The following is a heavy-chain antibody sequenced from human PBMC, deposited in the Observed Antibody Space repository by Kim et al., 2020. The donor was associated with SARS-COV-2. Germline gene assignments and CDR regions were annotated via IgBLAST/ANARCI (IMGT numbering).Heavy chain of an antibody. Sequence: SETLSLTCTVSGDSISRHSWSWIRQPPGKGLEWIGYIYSSGSTNYNPSLKSRVTISVDTSKNQFSLKLSSVTAADTAVFYCARGSGWYGYWGQGTLVTVS. CDR1: GDSISRHS. V-gene: IGHV4-59*11. J-gene: IGHJ4*02. CDR2: IYSSGST. D-gene: IGHD6-19*01. CDR3: ARGSGWYGY.